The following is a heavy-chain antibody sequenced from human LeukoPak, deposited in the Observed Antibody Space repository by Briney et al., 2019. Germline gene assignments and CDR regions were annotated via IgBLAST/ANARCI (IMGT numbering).Heavy chain of an antibody. J-gene: IGHJ6*03. V-gene: IGHV3-21*04. CDR1: GFTFSNYN. CDR2: ITSSGTYT. Sequence: PGGSLRLSCADSGFTFSNYNMNWVRQAPGKAMEWVSSITSSGTYTFYADSVKGRFTISRDNAKNSLYLQMNSLRAEDTAVYYCAKVPAAKLFYYYYMDVWGKGTTVTVSS. CDR3: AKVPAAKLFYYYYMDV. D-gene: IGHD2-2*01.